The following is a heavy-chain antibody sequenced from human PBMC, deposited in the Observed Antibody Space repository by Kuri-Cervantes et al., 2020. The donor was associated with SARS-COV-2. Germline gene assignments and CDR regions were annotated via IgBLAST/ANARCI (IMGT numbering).Heavy chain of an antibody. CDR2: FDPEDGET. J-gene: IGHJ5*02. V-gene: IGHV1-24*01. CDR3: ATATPLVCATIWFDH. CDR1: GYTLSELS. Sequence: ASVNVSCKVSGYTLSELSMHWVRQAPGKGLEWLGGFDPEDGETIYEQKFQGRVTMTEDTSTDTAYMELSSLRSEDTAVYYCATATPLVCATIWFDHWGQGTLVTVSS. D-gene: IGHD1-26*01.